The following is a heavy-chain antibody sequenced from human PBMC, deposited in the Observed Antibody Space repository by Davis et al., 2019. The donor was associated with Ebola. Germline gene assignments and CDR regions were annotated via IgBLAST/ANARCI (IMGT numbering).Heavy chain of an antibody. CDR3: ARGDYYDSSGYYLYYYYGMDV. D-gene: IGHD3-22*01. CDR2: ISGSGGST. CDR1: VITFSSYA. V-gene: IGHV3-23*01. Sequence: PGGSLRLSCTDSVITFSSYAMTWVRQAPGKGLEWVSAISGSGGSTYYADSVKGRFTISRDNSKKTLYLQMNSLRAEDTAVYYCARGDYYDSSGYYLYYYYGMDVWGKGTTVTVSS. J-gene: IGHJ6*04.